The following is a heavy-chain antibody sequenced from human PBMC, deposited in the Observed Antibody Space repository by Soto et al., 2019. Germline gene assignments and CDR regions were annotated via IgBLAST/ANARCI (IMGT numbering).Heavy chain of an antibody. V-gene: IGHV1-69*02. CDR1: GGTFSSYT. CDR3: ARGYCSGGSCFYPFDY. Sequence: SVKVSCKASGGTFSSYTISWVRQAPGQGLEWMGRIIPILSMANYAQKFQGRVTITADKSTSTAYMELSSLGSEDTAVYYCARGYCSGGSCFYPFDYWGQGTLVTVSS. CDR2: IIPILSMA. J-gene: IGHJ4*02. D-gene: IGHD2-15*01.